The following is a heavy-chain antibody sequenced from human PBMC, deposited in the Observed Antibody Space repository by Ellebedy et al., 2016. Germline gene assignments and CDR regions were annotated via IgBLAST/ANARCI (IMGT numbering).Heavy chain of an antibody. CDR2: INPNSGGT. CDR3: AVGGGGSEFDY. J-gene: IGHJ4*02. Sequence: ASVKVSXXASGYTFTGYYMHWVRQAPGQGLEWMGWINPNSGGTNYAQKFQGWVTMTRDTSISTAYMELSRLRSEDTAVYYCAVGGGGSEFDYWGQGTLVTVSS. D-gene: IGHD5-12*01. CDR1: GYTFTGYY. V-gene: IGHV1-2*04.